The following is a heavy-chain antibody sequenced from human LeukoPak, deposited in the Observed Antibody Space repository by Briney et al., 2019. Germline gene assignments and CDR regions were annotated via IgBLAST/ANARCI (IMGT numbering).Heavy chain of an antibody. CDR1: RFAFSSYW. Sequence: GGSLRLSCVASRFAFSSYWMSWVRQAPGKGLEWVANIKQDGGEKYYVDSVKGRFTISRDNAKNSLFLQMNSLRVEDTAVYYCARLGGSYYTYWGQGTLVTVSS. D-gene: IGHD1-26*01. V-gene: IGHV3-7*01. CDR2: IKQDGGEK. CDR3: ARLGGSYYTY. J-gene: IGHJ4*02.